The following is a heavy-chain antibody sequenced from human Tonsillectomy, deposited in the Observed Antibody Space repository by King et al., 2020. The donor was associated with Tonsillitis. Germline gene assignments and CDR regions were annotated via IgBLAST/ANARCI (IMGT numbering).Heavy chain of an antibody. D-gene: IGHD2-15*01. Sequence: VQLQQWGAGLLKPSETLSLTCAVYGGSFSGYYWSWIRQPPGKGLEWIGEISHSGSTNDNPSLKSRVTTSVDTSKNQFSLKLSSVTAADTAVYYCARSPYCSGGSCYGVGRFDSWGQGTLVTVSS. CDR1: GGSFSGYY. V-gene: IGHV4-34*01. CDR2: ISHSGST. J-gene: IGHJ5*01. CDR3: ARSPYCSGGSCYGVGRFDS.